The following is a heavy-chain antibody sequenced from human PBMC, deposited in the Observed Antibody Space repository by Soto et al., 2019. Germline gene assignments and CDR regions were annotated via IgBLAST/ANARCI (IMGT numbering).Heavy chain of an antibody. J-gene: IGHJ6*02. V-gene: IGHV1-2*04. CDR2: INPNSGGT. CDR3: ARDAAYSSYNYYYYGMDV. Sequence: ASVKVSCKASGYTFTGYYMHWVRQAPGQGLEWMGWINPNSGGTNYAQKFQGWVTMTRDTSISTAYMELSRLRSDDTAVYYCARDAAYSSYNYYYYGMDVWGQGTTVTVSS. CDR1: GYTFTGYY. D-gene: IGHD6-6*01.